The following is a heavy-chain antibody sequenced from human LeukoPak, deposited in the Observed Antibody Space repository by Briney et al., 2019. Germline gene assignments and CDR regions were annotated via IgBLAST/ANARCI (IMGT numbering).Heavy chain of an antibody. CDR1: RFTFSDSD. V-gene: IGHV3-13*01. CDR3: ARVAKERVGGVYYFDY. Sequence: GGSPRLSCAASRFTFSDSDMHWVRQATGKGLEWVSAIGTAGDTYYTGSVKGRFTISKENAKNSLYLQMNSLRAGDTAVYYCARVAKERVGGVYYFDYWGQGTLVTVSS. CDR2: IGTAGDT. J-gene: IGHJ4*02. D-gene: IGHD1-1*01.